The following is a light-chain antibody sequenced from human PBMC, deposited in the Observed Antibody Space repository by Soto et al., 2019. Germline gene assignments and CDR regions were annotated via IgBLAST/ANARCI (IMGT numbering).Light chain of an antibody. J-gene: IGKJ2*01. CDR2: DAS. Sequence: DIHMTQSPSTLSASVGDRVTITCRASESISGWLAWYQQKPGKAPKLLIYDASTLESGVPSRFSGSGSGTEFTLTIRSLQPDDFANYYCQQYYSYAPYTFGQGTKVDIK. CDR1: ESISGW. CDR3: QQYYSYAPYT. V-gene: IGKV1-5*01.